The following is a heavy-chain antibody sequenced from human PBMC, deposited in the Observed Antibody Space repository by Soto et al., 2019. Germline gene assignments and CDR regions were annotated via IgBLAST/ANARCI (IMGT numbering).Heavy chain of an antibody. Sequence: QVQLQESGPGLVQPSETLSLTCTVSGGSISSYYWSWIRQPPGKGLEWIGHIYYSGSTKYNPSLKSRVTISVDTSRTRFFLQLRSVTAADTAVYYCARNEGGYCSTTNCYNWFDPWGQGTLVTVSS. J-gene: IGHJ5*02. D-gene: IGHD2-2*01. CDR3: ARNEGGYCSTTNCYNWFDP. V-gene: IGHV4-59*08. CDR1: GGSISSYY. CDR2: IYYSGST.